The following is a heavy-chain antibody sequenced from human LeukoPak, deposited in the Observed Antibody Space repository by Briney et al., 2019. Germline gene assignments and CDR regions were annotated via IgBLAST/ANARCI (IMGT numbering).Heavy chain of an antibody. J-gene: IGHJ4*02. CDR3: ARHIPGPSYFDF. D-gene: IGHD1-14*01. V-gene: IGHV4-59*08. CDR1: RGSISSDH. CDR2: IYDSGNT. Sequence: PSETLSLTCAVSRGSISSDHWSWIRQPPGKGLEWIGYIYDSGNTKYNPSLKSRVTMSVDTSKNQFSLKVTSVTAADTAVYYCARHIPGPSYFDFWCQGTLVTVSS.